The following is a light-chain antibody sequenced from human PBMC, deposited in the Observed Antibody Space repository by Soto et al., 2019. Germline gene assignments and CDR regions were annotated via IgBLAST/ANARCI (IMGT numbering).Light chain of an antibody. J-gene: IGKJ5*01. V-gene: IGKV1-12*01. CDR3: QQAYSFPIT. Sequence: DIQMTQSPSSVSASVGDRVTITCRASQGISSWLAWYQQKPGKAPKFLIYAASTLQSGVTSRFSGSASGTEFTLTISNLQPEDFATDYCQQAYSFPITFGQGTRLEIK. CDR2: AAS. CDR1: QGISSW.